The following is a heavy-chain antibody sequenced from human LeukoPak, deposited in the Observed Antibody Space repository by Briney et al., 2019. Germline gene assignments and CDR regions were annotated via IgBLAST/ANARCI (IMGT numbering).Heavy chain of an antibody. CDR3: AKGQIYGDYRADAFDI. Sequence: QAGGSLRLSCAASGFTFDDYAMHWVRQAPGKGLEWVSGISWNSGSIGYADSVKGRFTISRDNAKNSLYLQMNSLGAEDTALYYRAKGQIYGDYRADAFDIWGQGTMVTVSS. D-gene: IGHD4-17*01. CDR1: GFTFDDYA. V-gene: IGHV3-9*01. CDR2: ISWNSGSI. J-gene: IGHJ3*02.